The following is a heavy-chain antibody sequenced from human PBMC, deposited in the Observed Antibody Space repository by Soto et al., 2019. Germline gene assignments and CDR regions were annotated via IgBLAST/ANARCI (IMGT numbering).Heavy chain of an antibody. Sequence: XATLSLTCAVSGDCFNSASYTWIWIRQPPGKGLEWIGNVRYSGTTDYNPSLKSRVTISLDTSKNHVSLSLTSVTSADTAIYYCARTARHGAWAAWLWGQGTLVTVSS. D-gene: IGHD3-22*01. J-gene: IGHJ4*02. V-gene: IGHV4-61*03. CDR2: VRYSGTT. CDR3: ARTARHGAWAAWL. CDR1: GDCFNSASYT.